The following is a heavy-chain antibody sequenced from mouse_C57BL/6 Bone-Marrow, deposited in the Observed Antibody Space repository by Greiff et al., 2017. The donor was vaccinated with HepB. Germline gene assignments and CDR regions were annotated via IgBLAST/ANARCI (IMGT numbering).Heavy chain of an antibody. Sequence: QVQLKESGAELARPGASVKLSCKASGYTFTSYGISWVKQRTGQGLEWIGEIYPRSGNTYYNEKFKGKATLTADKSSSTAYMELRSLTSEDSAIYFCARSGDGYYFDYWGQGTLVTVSA. J-gene: IGHJ3*01. CDR2: IYPRSGNT. CDR1: GYTFTSYG. V-gene: IGHV1-81*01. D-gene: IGHD2-3*01. CDR3: ARSGDGYYFDY.